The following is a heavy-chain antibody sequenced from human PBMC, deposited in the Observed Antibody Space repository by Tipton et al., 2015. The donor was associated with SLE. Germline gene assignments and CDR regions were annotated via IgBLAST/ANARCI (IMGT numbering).Heavy chain of an antibody. Sequence: TLSLTCTVSGGSISSHYWSWIRQPPGKGLEWIGYIYYSGSTNYNPSLKSRVTISVDTSKNQFSLKLSPVTAADTAVYYCARVNSSSWYLVDYWAQGTLVTVSS. CDR3: ARVNSSSWYLVDY. J-gene: IGHJ4*02. V-gene: IGHV4-59*11. D-gene: IGHD6-13*01. CDR2: IYYSGST. CDR1: GGSISSHY.